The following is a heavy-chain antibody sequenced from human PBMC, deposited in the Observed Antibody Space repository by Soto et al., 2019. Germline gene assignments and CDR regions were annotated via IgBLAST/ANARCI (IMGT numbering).Heavy chain of an antibody. CDR3: VRDWSTFWGMDV. CDR1: GFTFSTYW. J-gene: IGHJ6*02. Sequence: GGSLRLSCAASGFTFSTYWMKWVRQAPGKGLECVANIKQDGSEKYYVDSVKGRFAISRDNAKDSLFLQMNNLRAEDTAVYYCVRDWSTFWGMDVWGQGTTVTVSS. V-gene: IGHV3-7*01. CDR2: IKQDGSEK.